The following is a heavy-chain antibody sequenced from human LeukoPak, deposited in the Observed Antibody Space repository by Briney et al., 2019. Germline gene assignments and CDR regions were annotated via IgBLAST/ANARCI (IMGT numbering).Heavy chain of an antibody. CDR1: VGTLCSYA. V-gene: IGHV1-69*04. J-gene: IGHJ5*02. CDR2: IIPILGIA. Sequence: SVKVSCKPSVGTLCSYAISWVRQAPGQGLEWMGRIIPILGIANYAQKFQGRVTITADKSTSTAYMELSSLRSEDTAVYYCARDWVMITFGGVNPWFDPWGQGTLVTVSS. CDR3: ARDWVMITFGGVNPWFDP. D-gene: IGHD3-16*01.